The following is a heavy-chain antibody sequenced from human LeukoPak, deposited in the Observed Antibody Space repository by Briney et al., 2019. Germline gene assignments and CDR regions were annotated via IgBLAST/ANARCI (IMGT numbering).Heavy chain of an antibody. Sequence: SETLSLTCTVSGGSISSGSYYWSWIRQPAGKGLEWIGRIYTSGSTNYNPSLKNRVTISVDTSKNQFSLKLSSVTAADTAVYYCARGGSTQFSYYYYYMDVWGKGTTVTVSS. D-gene: IGHD1-26*01. CDR2: IYTSGST. V-gene: IGHV4-61*02. CDR3: ARGGSTQFSYYYYYMDV. CDR1: GGSISSGSYY. J-gene: IGHJ6*03.